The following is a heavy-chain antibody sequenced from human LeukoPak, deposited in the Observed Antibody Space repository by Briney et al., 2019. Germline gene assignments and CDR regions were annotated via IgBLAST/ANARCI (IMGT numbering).Heavy chain of an antibody. Sequence: SQTLSLTCTVSGGSISSGDYYWSWIRQPAGKGLEWIGRIYTSGSTNYNPSLKSRVTMSVDTSKNQFSLKLSSVTAADTAVYYCARDVPYYYDSSGYYYVPPGYWYFDLWGRGTLVTVSS. CDR2: IYTSGST. D-gene: IGHD3-22*01. J-gene: IGHJ2*01. CDR1: GGSISSGDYY. CDR3: ARDVPYYYDSSGYYYVPPGYWYFDL. V-gene: IGHV4-61*02.